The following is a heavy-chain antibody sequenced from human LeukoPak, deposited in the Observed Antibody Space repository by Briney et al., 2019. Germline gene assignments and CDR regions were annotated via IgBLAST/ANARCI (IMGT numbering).Heavy chain of an antibody. CDR3: ARVGYSNSYDY. D-gene: IGHD4-11*01. V-gene: IGHV1-8*01. J-gene: IGHJ4*02. CDR2: MNPNSGNA. Sequence: ASVKVSCKASGYTFTSYDINWVRQATGQGLEWMGWMNPNSGNAGYAQKFQDRVTITWDASISTASMDLSSLRSEDTAVYYCARVGYSNSYDYWGQGTLVTVSS. CDR1: GYTFTSYD.